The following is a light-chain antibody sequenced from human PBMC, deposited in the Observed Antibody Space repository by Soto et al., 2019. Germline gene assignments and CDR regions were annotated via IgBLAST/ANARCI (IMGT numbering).Light chain of an antibody. Sequence: DIQMTQSPSTLSGSVGDRVTITCRASQTISSWLAWYQQKPGKAPKLLIYKASTLTSGVPSRFRGSGSGTEFTLPISRLQPDDFETYYCQHYNSYSEAFGQGTKVDIK. CDR1: QTISSW. V-gene: IGKV1-5*03. CDR3: QHYNSYSEA. J-gene: IGKJ1*01. CDR2: KAS.